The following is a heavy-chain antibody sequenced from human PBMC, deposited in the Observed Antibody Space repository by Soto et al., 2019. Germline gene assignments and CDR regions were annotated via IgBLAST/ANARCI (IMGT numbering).Heavy chain of an antibody. Sequence: QVQLEQSGGEVKKAGSSVKVSCKASGVTFSEFIMTWVRQAPGLGLEWVGGIIPIFGTANYAQKFQGRVTITADESTSTSYMEVNNLRSEDTAVYYCAKVRYSSPMGYYYGMGVWGQGTTVTVSS. V-gene: IGHV1-69*01. CDR3: AKVRYSSPMGYYYGMGV. CDR2: IIPIFGTA. J-gene: IGHJ6*02. D-gene: IGHD6-19*01. CDR1: GVTFSEFI.